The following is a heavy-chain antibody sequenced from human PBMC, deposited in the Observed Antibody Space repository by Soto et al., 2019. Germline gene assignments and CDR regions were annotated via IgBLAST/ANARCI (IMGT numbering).Heavy chain of an antibody. CDR1: GFTFSSYS. V-gene: IGHV3-21*01. Sequence: GGSLRLSCAASGFTFSSYSMNWVRQAPGKGLEWVSSIRSSSNYIYYADSVKGRFTISRDNAKNSLFLQMNSLRAEDTAVYYCARDIYASGSYPTFDYWGQGILVTVSS. J-gene: IGHJ4*02. D-gene: IGHD3-10*01. CDR2: IRSSSNYI. CDR3: ARDIYASGSYPTFDY.